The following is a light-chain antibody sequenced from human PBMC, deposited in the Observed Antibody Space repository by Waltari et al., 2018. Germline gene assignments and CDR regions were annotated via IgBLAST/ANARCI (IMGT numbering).Light chain of an antibody. CDR3: NSRDNRGQGVV. CDR2: GEN. Sequence: SSELTQDPAVSVALGQTIRITCQRDSLRSGDASWYQQKPGQAPVLVMFGENNRPSGIPDRFSGSISGSTTSLTSTGAQAEDEADYYCNSRDNRGQGVVFGGGTKVTVL. CDR1: SLRSGD. J-gene: IGLJ2*01. V-gene: IGLV3-19*01.